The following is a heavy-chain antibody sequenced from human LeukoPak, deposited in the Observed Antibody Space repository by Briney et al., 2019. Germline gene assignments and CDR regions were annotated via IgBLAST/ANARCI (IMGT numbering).Heavy chain of an antibody. D-gene: IGHD5-18*01. CDR2: ISSSTSTI. Sequence: GGSLRLSCAAFGFTFSGHCMNWVRQAPGKGLEWVSYISSSTSTIYYADSVKGRFTISRDNAKNSLYLQMNSLRAEDTAVYYCARVPAAMVRGWFDPWGQGTLVTVSS. CDR3: ARVPAAMVRGWFDP. CDR1: GFTFSGHC. V-gene: IGHV3-48*01. J-gene: IGHJ5*02.